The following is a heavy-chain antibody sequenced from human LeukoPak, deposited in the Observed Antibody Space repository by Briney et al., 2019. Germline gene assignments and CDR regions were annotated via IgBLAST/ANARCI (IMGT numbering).Heavy chain of an antibody. Sequence: SETLSLTCTVSGGSISSYHWSWIRQPAGTALEWIGRIYTSGTITYNPSLKSRVTMSVDTSKNQFSLKLSSVTAADTAVYYCAGEVDYYGSGSYYNYADYWGQGTLVTVSS. CDR2: IYTSGTI. V-gene: IGHV4-4*07. D-gene: IGHD3-10*01. CDR3: AGEVDYYGSGSYYNYADY. J-gene: IGHJ4*02. CDR1: GGSISSYH.